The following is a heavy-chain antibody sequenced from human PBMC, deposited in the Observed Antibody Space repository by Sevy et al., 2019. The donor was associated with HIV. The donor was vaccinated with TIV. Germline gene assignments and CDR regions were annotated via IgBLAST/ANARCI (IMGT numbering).Heavy chain of an antibody. CDR2: ISYDGSNK. CDR1: GFTFSSYG. V-gene: IGHV3-30*18. CDR3: SKDPRNSSWFSYYYYYGMDV. Sequence: GGSLRLSCAASGFTFSSYGMHWVRQAPGKGLEWVAVISYDGSNKYYADSVKGRFTISRDNSKNTLYLQMNSLRAEDTAVYYCSKDPRNSSWFSYYYYYGMDVWGQGTTVTVSS. J-gene: IGHJ6*02. D-gene: IGHD6-13*01.